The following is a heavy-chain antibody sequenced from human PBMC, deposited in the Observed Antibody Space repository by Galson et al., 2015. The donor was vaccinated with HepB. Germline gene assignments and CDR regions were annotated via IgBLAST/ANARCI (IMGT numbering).Heavy chain of an antibody. V-gene: IGHV1-69*13. CDR1: GGTFSSYA. J-gene: IGHJ4*02. CDR2: MIPIIGTA. CDR3: AATGELDY. Sequence: SVKVSCKASGGTFSSYAISWVRQAPGQGLEWMGGMIPIIGTADYAQKFQGRVTMTADESTSTAYMELSSLRSEDTAVYYCAATGELDYWGQGTLVTVSS. D-gene: IGHD3-16*01.